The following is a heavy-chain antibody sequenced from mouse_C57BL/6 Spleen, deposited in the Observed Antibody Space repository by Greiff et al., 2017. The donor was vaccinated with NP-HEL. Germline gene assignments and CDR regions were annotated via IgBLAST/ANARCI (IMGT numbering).Heavy chain of an antibody. V-gene: IGHV1-69*01. CDR1: GYTFTSYW. Sequence: QVQLKQPGAELVMPGASVKLSCKASGYTFTSYWMHWVKQRPGQGLEWIGEIDPSDSYTKYNPKFKGKSTLTVDKSSSTAYMQLSSLTSEDSAVYYCARGDSSGPFDYWGQGTTLTVSS. D-gene: IGHD3-2*02. J-gene: IGHJ2*01. CDR2: IDPSDSYT. CDR3: ARGDSSGPFDY.